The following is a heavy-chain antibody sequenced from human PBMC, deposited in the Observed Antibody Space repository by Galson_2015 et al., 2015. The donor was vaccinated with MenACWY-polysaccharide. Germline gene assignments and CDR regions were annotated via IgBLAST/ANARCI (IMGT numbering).Heavy chain of an antibody. J-gene: IGHJ4*02. V-gene: IGHV1-8*01. CDR1: GYTFTSYD. CDR3: VRGPRNRGFDY. D-gene: IGHD1-14*01. CDR2: MNSNSGDT. Sequence: VKVSCKASGYTFTSYDINWVRQATGQGLEWMGWMNSNSGDTGYAQKFQGRVTMTRSTSISTAYMELSNLRSEDTAVYYCVRGPRNRGFDYWGQGTLVTVSS.